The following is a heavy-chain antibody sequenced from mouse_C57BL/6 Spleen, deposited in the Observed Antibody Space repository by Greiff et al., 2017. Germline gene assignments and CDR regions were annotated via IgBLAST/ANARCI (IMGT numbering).Heavy chain of an antibody. Sequence: QVQLQQPGAELVKPGASVKLSCKASGYTFTSYWMHWVKQRPGRGLEWIGRIDPNSGGTKYNEKFKSKATLTVDKPSSTAYMQLSSLTSEDSAVYYCAREGKVITTVVATGDYAMGYWGQGTSVTVSS. V-gene: IGHV1-72*01. CDR2: IDPNSGGT. J-gene: IGHJ4*01. CDR1: GYTFTSYW. D-gene: IGHD1-1*01. CDR3: AREGKVITTVVATGDYAMGY.